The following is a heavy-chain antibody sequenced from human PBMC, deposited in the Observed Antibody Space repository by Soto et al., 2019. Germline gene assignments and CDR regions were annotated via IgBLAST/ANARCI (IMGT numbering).Heavy chain of an antibody. D-gene: IGHD3-10*01. CDR3: ARDERNSDYYSGMDV. J-gene: IGHJ6*02. CDR1: GGSISSGDSY. CDR2: IYYSGTT. V-gene: IGHV4-30-4*01. Sequence: LSLTCTVSGGSISSGDSYWSWVRQPPGKGLEWIGYIYYSGTTYYNPSLKSRVTFSVDTSKNEFSLKLTSVTAADTAVYYCARDERNSDYYSGMDVWGQGTTVTVSS.